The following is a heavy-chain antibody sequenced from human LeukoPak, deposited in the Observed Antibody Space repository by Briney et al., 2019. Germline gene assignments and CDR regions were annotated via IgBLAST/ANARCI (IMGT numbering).Heavy chain of an antibody. Sequence: GRSLRLSCAASGFTFSSYWMHSVRQAPGKGLVWVSRINSDGSSTSYADSVKGRFTISRDNAKNTLYLQMNSLRAEDTAVYYCARDLGIVATTFDYWGQGTLVTVSS. CDR3: ARDLGIVATTFDY. V-gene: IGHV3-74*01. CDR1: GFTFSSYW. J-gene: IGHJ4*02. D-gene: IGHD5-12*01. CDR2: INSDGSST.